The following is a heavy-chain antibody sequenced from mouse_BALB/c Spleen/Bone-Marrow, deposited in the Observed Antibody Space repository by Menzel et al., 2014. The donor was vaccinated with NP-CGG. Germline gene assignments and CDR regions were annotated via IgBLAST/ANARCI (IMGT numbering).Heavy chain of an antibody. V-gene: IGHV14-3*02. CDR3: ASYVYGYYFDY. Sequence: VQLQQSGAELVKPGASVKLSCTASGFNTKDTYMHWVKQRPEQGLEWIGRIDPANGNTKYDPKFQGKATITADTSSNTAYLQLSSPTSEDTAVYYCASYVYGYYFDYWGQGTTLTVSS. CDR2: IDPANGNT. D-gene: IGHD2-2*01. J-gene: IGHJ2*01. CDR1: GFNTKDTY.